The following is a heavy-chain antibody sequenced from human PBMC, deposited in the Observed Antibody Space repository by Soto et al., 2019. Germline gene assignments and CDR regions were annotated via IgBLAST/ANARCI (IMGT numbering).Heavy chain of an antibody. CDR2: IYWDDYK. CDR3: AHKGSGLYPLDY. V-gene: IGHV2-5*02. CDR1: GFSLDTSGVG. J-gene: IGHJ4*02. D-gene: IGHD3-10*01. Sequence: QITLKESGPTLVKPTQTLTLTCTFSGFSLDTSGVGVGWIRQPPGKALEWVAVIYWDDYKHFSPSLESRLTHTKDPYNNLVVLTMTDMDPVDTATYYCAHKGSGLYPLDYWGQGTLVTVSS.